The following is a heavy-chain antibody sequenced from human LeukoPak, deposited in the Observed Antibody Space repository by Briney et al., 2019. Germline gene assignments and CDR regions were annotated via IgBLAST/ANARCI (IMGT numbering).Heavy chain of an antibody. Sequence: GGSLRLSCAAPGFTFSSYAMSWVRQAPGKGPEWVSAISGSGGSTYYADSVKGRFTISRDNSKNTLYLQMNSLRAEDTAVYYCAKGMVRGVPGYYFDYWGQGTLVTVSS. J-gene: IGHJ4*02. V-gene: IGHV3-23*01. CDR2: ISGSGGST. D-gene: IGHD3-10*01. CDR1: GFTFSSYA. CDR3: AKGMVRGVPGYYFDY.